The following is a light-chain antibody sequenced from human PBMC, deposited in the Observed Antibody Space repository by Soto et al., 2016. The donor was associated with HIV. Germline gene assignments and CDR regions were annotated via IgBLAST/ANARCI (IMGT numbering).Light chain of an antibody. J-gene: IGLJ2*01. CDR3: QAWDISTVV. CDR2: QDT. V-gene: IGLV3-1*01. Sequence: SYELTQPPSVSVSPGQTASITCSGDKLGDKYACWYQQKPGQSPVLVIYQDTKRPSGIPERFSGSNSGNTATLTISGTQAMDEADYYCQAWDISTVVFGGGTKLTRP. CDR1: KLGDKY.